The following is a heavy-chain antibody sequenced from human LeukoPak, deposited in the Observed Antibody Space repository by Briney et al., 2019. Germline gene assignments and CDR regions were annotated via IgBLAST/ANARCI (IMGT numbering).Heavy chain of an antibody. CDR1: GFTFSTYN. V-gene: IGHV3-21*01. D-gene: IGHD3-10*01. CDR3: AGDLISGSGSLGY. Sequence: GGSLRLSCAASGFTFSTYNMNWVRQAPGKGLEWLSSITSSSSYIYYADSVKGRFTISRDNAKTTLYLQMNSLRDEDTAVYYCAGDLISGSGSLGYWGQGTLVTVSS. CDR2: ITSSSSYI. J-gene: IGHJ4*02.